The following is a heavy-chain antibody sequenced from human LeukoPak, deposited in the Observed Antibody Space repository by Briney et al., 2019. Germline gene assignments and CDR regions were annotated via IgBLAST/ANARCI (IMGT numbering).Heavy chain of an antibody. CDR2: ISSSSGYI. Sequence: GGSRRLSCAASGFTFSSYIMNWVRQAPGKGLEWVSSISSSSGYIYYADSVKGRFTISRDNAKNSLYLQMNSLRAEDTAVYYCARGGYSYGYGDDYWGQGTLVTVSS. CDR3: ARGGYSYGYGDDY. V-gene: IGHV3-21*01. CDR1: GFTFSSYI. D-gene: IGHD5-18*01. J-gene: IGHJ4*02.